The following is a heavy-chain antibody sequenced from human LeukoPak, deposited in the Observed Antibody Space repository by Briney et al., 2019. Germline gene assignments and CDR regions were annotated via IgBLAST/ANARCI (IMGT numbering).Heavy chain of an antibody. J-gene: IGHJ5*02. V-gene: IGHV4-39*01. Sequence: PSETLSLTCAVSGGSIRNSSFYWGWIRQPPGKGLEWIASIYNSRTTYYNPSLKSRITIFVDTSKNQVSLKLRSVTAADTAVYYCARHYGPWGQGTLVTVSS. CDR2: IYNSRTT. CDR1: GGSIRNSSFY. D-gene: IGHD3-10*01. CDR3: ARHYGP.